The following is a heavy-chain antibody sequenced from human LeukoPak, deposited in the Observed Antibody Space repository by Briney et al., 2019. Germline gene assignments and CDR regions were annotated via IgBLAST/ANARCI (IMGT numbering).Heavy chain of an antibody. V-gene: IGHV3-30*18. CDR1: GFTFSSYW. CDR3: AKQRMYSSGWLDALDV. CDR2: ISYDGSNK. Sequence: PGGSLRLSCAASGFTFSSYWMSWVRQAPGKGLEWVAVISYDGSNKFYADSVKGRFTISRDNSKNTLYLEMNSLRTGDTAVYYCAKQRMYSSGWLDALDVWGQGTMVTVSS. D-gene: IGHD6-19*01. J-gene: IGHJ3*01.